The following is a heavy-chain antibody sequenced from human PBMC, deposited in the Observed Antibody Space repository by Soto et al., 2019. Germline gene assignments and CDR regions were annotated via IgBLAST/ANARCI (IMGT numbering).Heavy chain of an antibody. CDR1: GGSISSYY. Sequence: PSETLSLTCTVSGGSISSYYWSWIRQPPGKGLEWIGHIYVTGAVDYNPSLRDRITISQDTSERQFSLNLRLVTAADTAVYYCARLRIATNNYKWFDPWGQGTLVTVS. D-gene: IGHD2-21*01. CDR2: IYVTGAV. J-gene: IGHJ5*02. V-gene: IGHV4-59*06. CDR3: ARLRIATNNYKWFDP.